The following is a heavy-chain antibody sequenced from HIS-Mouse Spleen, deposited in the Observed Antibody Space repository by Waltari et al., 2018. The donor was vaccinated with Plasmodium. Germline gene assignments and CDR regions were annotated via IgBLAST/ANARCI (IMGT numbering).Heavy chain of an antibody. V-gene: IGHV3-7*01. Sequence: EVQLVESGGGLVQPGGSLRLPCSASGFSFSSYWMGWVRQAPGQGLEWVANRKQDGSEKYYVDSVKGRFTISRDNAKNSRYLQMNSLRAEDTAVYYCASSWYWYFDLWGRGTLVTVSS. D-gene: IGHD6-13*01. CDR3: ASSWYWYFDL. J-gene: IGHJ2*01. CDR1: GFSFSSYW. CDR2: RKQDGSEK.